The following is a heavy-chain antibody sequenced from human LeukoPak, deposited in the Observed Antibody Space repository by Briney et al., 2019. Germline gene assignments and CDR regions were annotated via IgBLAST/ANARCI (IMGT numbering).Heavy chain of an antibody. J-gene: IGHJ6*02. CDR3: AREVEGCSSTSCYVPDYYYYGMDV. Sequence: AGGSLRLSCAASGFTFSSYAMHWVRQAPGKGLEWVAVISYDGSNKYYADSAKGRFTISRDNSKNTLYLQMNSLRAEDTAVYYCAREVEGCSSTSCYVPDYYYYGMDVWGQGTTVTVSS. D-gene: IGHD2-2*01. V-gene: IGHV3-30-3*01. CDR1: GFTFSSYA. CDR2: ISYDGSNK.